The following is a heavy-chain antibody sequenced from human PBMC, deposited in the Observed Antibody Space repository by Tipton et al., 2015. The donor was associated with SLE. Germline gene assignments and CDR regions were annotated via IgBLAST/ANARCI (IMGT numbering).Heavy chain of an antibody. Sequence: GLVKPSETLSLICTVSGYSISSGYYWGWIRQPPGKGLEYIGSIYHSGSTFYNPSLKSRVTISVDTSKNQFSLKLSSVTAADTAIYYCATNFPPDYWGQGTLVTVSS. V-gene: IGHV4-38-2*02. J-gene: IGHJ4*02. CDR1: GYSISSGYY. CDR3: ATNFPPDY. CDR2: IYHSGST. D-gene: IGHD1-1*01.